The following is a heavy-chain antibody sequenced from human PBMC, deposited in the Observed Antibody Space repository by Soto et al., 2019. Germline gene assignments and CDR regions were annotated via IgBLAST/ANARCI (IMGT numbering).Heavy chain of an antibody. CDR2: IYYSGST. CDR3: ARAFTTVSYFDY. CDR1: GGSISSGGYY. V-gene: IGHV4-31*03. D-gene: IGHD4-4*01. Sequence: SETLSLTCTVSGGSISSGGYYWSWIRQHPGKGLEWIGYIYYSGSTYYNSSLKSRVTISVDTSKNQFSLKLSSVTAADTAVYYCARAFTTVSYFDYWGQGTLVTVSS. J-gene: IGHJ4*02.